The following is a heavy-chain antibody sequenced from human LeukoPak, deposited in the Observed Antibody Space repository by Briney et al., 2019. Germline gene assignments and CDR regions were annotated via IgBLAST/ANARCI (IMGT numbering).Heavy chain of an antibody. J-gene: IGHJ4*02. D-gene: IGHD3-10*01. CDR1: GFTFSAYW. CDR3: VRDRGGLPVVY. CDR2: ISSDGTTT. V-gene: IGHV3-74*01. Sequence: GGSLRLSCAASGFTFSAYWLHWVRQIPGKGLVWVSHISSDGTTTTYADSVKGRFTISRDNARNTLFLQMKSLRAEDTAVYFCVRDRGGLPVVYWGQGSLVTVSS.